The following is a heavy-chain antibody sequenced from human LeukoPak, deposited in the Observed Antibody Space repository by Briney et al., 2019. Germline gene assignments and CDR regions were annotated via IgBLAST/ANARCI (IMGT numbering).Heavy chain of an antibody. Sequence: ASVKVSCKASGYTFTSYDINWVRQATGQGLEWMGWMSPNSGNTGYAQKFQGRVTMTRNTSISTAYMELSSLRSEDTAVYYCARGSPTMVRDPDAFDIWGQGTMVTVSS. V-gene: IGHV1-8*01. CDR2: MSPNSGNT. D-gene: IGHD3-10*01. J-gene: IGHJ3*02. CDR1: GYTFTSYD. CDR3: ARGSPTMVRDPDAFDI.